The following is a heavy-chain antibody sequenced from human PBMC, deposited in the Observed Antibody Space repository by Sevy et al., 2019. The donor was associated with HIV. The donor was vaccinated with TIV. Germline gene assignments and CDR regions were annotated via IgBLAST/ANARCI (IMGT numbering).Heavy chain of an antibody. CDR3: ARNGFSSGSLFWNFDL. CDR1: GFTVSSNY. J-gene: IGHJ2*01. Sequence: GGSLRLSCAGSGFTVSSNYMSWVRQAPGKGLEWVSIIYSGGSTHYADSMKGRFVISRDDSKNTLYLQMNSLRAEDTAVYYCARNGFSSGSLFWNFDLWGRGTLVTVSS. CDR2: IYSGGST. D-gene: IGHD3-10*01. V-gene: IGHV3-53*01.